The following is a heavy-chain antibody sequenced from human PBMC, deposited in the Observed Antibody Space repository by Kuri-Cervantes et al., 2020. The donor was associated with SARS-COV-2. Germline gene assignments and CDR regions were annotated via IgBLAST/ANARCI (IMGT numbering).Heavy chain of an antibody. CDR3: ARNRYYDFWTGDLIPSGMDV. V-gene: IGHV3-23*01. D-gene: IGHD3-3*01. CDR2: ISGSGGST. J-gene: IGHJ6*02. CDR1: GFTFSSYA. Sequence: GGSLRLSCAASGFTFSSYAMSWVRQAPGKGLEWVSAISGSGGSTYYADSVKGRFTISRDNSKNTLYLQMNGLRAEDTAVYYCARNRYYDFWTGDLIPSGMDVWGQGTTVTVSS.